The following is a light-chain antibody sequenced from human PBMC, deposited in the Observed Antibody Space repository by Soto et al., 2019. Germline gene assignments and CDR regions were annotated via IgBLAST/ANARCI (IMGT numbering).Light chain of an antibody. V-gene: IGKV3-20*01. CDR1: QRVSNSY. CDR3: QRYGGSPPFT. CDR2: GAS. Sequence: EIVLTQAPGTLSLSPGETATLSCRASQRVSNSYLAWYQKKPCQAPRLLIYGASSRAAGITDRFSGSGYGTDFTLTISRLEPEDFAVYFCQRYGGSPPFTFGQRTKVEI. J-gene: IGKJ2*01.